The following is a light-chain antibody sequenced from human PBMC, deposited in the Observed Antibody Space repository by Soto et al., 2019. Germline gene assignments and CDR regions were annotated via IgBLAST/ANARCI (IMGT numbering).Light chain of an antibody. CDR2: STS. V-gene: IGLV7-43*01. J-gene: IGLJ2*01. CDR1: AGAVTSAYY. Sequence: QAVVTQEPSLTVSPGGTVTLTCASSAGAVTSAYYTNWLQQKPGQAPRALIYSTSEKHSWTPARFSGSLLGGKAALTLSAAQPEYEADYDCLLYYGGAQVLFGGGTKLTVL. CDR3: LLYYGGAQVL.